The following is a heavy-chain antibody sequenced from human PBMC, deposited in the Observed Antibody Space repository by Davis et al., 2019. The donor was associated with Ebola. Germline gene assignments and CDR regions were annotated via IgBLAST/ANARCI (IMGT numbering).Heavy chain of an antibody. CDR1: GVPISSGGYS. J-gene: IGHJ4*02. CDR3: ARSSTNNWNYVDY. D-gene: IGHD1-20*01. Sequence: MPSETLSLTCAVSGVPISSGGYSWTWIRQPPGKGLEWIGYIYYSGSTYYNPSLKSRITMSVDTSKNQFSLKLNSVTAADTAVYFCARSSTNNWNYVDYWGQGTLVTVSS. V-gene: IGHV4-30-4*07. CDR2: IYYSGST.